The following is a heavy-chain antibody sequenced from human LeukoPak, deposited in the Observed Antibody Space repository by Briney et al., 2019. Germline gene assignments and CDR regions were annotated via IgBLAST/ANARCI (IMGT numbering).Heavy chain of an antibody. D-gene: IGHD2-15*01. J-gene: IGHJ4*02. CDR1: GFTFSSYG. CDR3: ARDLYGGNAPLDY. Sequence: GGSLRLSCAASGFTFSSYGMHWVRQAPGKGLEWVAVIWYDGSNKYYADSVKGRFTISRDNSKNTLYLQMNSLRAEDTAVYYCARDLYGGNAPLDYWGQGTLVTVSS. CDR2: IWYDGSNK. V-gene: IGHV3-33*01.